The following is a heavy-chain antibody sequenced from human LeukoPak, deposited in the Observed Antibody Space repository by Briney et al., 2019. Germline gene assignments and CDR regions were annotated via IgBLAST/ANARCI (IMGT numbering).Heavy chain of an antibody. CDR1: GGSVSSGSYY. D-gene: IGHD3-9*01. Sequence: PSETLSLTCTVSGGSVSSGSYYWSWIRQPPGKGLEWIGYIYYSGSTNYNPSLKSRVTISVDTSKNQFSLKLSSVTAADTAVYYCARGNCDILTGYFDYWGQGTLVTVSS. J-gene: IGHJ4*02. CDR2: IYYSGST. V-gene: IGHV4-61*01. CDR3: ARGNCDILTGYFDY.